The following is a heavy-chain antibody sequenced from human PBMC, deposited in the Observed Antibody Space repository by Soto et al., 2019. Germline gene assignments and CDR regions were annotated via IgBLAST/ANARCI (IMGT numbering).Heavy chain of an antibody. Sequence: LSLTCTVSGGSISSSSYYWGWIRQPPGKGLEWIGSIYYSGSTYYNPSLKSRVTISVDTSKNQFSLKLSSVTAADTAVYYCARHVKRHPYYIDYWGQGTLVTVSS. CDR3: ARHVKRHPYYIDY. V-gene: IGHV4-39*01. CDR2: IYYSGST. CDR1: GGSISSSSYY. J-gene: IGHJ4*02.